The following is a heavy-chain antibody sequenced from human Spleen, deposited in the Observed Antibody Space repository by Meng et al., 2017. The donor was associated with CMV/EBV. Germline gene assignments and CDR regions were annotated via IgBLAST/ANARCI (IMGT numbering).Heavy chain of an antibody. CDR1: GYTFTSYS. CDR3: ARGRTVTFPNFGY. V-gene: IGHV1-46*01. CDR2: INPSGGST. J-gene: IGHJ4*02. D-gene: IGHD4-11*01. Sequence: ASVKVSCKASGYTFTSYSIYWVRQAPGQGLEWMGIINPSGGSTSYAQKFQGRVTMTRDTSISTAYMELSRLRSDDTAVYYCARGRTVTFPNFGYWGQGTLVTVSS.